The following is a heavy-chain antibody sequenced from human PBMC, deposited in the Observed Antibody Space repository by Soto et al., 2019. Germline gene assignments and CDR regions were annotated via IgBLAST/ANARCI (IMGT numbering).Heavy chain of an antibody. CDR1: GLTFSAYG. J-gene: IGHJ2*01. Sequence: QVQLVESGGGVVQPGRSLRLSCAASGLTFSAYGMHWVRQAPGKGLEWVAVISHHGNSHYYADAVKGRFTISRDNSKNTLYLQMNSLRAEDTAVYFCVKDAGTVEFLEWRKLILWGRGILVTVYS. CDR3: VKDAGTVEFLEWRKLIL. D-gene: IGHD3-3*01. V-gene: IGHV3-30*18. CDR2: ISHHGNSH.